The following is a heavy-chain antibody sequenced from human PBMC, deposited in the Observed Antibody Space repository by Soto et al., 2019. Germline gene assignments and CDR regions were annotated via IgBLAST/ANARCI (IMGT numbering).Heavy chain of an antibody. J-gene: IGHJ4*02. CDR3: ARGPIRFLEWLHLV. V-gene: IGHV4-31*03. CDR2: IYYSGST. CDR1: GGSISSGGYY. Sequence: QVQLQESGPGLVKPSQTLSLTCTVSGGSISSGGYYWSWIRQHPGKGLEWIGYIYYSGSTYYNPSLKSRVTISVDTSKNQFSLKLSSVTAADTAVYSCARGPIRFLEWLHLVWSQGTLVTVSS. D-gene: IGHD3-3*01.